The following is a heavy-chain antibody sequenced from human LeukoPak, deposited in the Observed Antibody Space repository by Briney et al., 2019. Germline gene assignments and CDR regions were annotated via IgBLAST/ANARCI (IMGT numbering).Heavy chain of an antibody. Sequence: SETLSLTCAVYGGSFSGYYWSWIRQPPGKGLEWIGEINHSGSTNYNPSLKSRVTISVDTSKNQFSLKLSSVTAADTAVYYCAREEIAAALDYWGQGTLVTVSS. CDR1: GGSFSGYY. J-gene: IGHJ4*02. CDR2: INHSGST. D-gene: IGHD6-13*01. V-gene: IGHV4-34*01. CDR3: AREEIAAALDY.